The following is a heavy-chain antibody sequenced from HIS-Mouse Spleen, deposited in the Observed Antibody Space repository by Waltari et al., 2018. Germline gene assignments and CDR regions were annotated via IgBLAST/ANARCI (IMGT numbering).Heavy chain of an antibody. CDR2: INHSGST. Sequence: QVQLQQWGAGLLKPSETLSLTCAVYGGSFSGYYWSWIRQPPGKGLEWIGEINHSGSTNYNPSLKSRVTISVDTSKNQFSLKLSSVTAADTAVYYCARVRRDLRAFDIWGQGTMVTVSS. V-gene: IGHV4-34*01. J-gene: IGHJ3*02. CDR1: GGSFSGYY. CDR3: ARVRRDLRAFDI.